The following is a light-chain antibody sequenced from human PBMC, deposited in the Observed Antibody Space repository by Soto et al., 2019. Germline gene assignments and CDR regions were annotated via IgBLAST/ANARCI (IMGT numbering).Light chain of an antibody. CDR2: EVT. V-gene: IGLV2-14*01. J-gene: IGLJ1*01. CDR1: SSDVGGYNF. Sequence: QSVLTQAACVSGSPGQSITISCTGTSSDVGGYNFVSWYQQHPGKAPKLMIYEVTNRPSGVSSRFSGSKSGNTASLTISGLQPEDEADYCCSSYASSNIFLFGNGTKVTVL. CDR3: SSYASSNIFL.